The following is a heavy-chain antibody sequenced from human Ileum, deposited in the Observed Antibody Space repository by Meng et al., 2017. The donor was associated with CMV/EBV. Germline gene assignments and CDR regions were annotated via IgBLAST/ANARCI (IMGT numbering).Heavy chain of an antibody. CDR1: GFTVSSNY. CDR3: AGGWGAY. CDR2: IDSGGTT. D-gene: IGHD3-16*01. Sequence: EVQLGEAGGSLIRPGGSRTLSCAAPGFTVSSNYMSGVRQASGKGLEWVSVIDSGGTTYHADSVKGRFTISRDNSKNTLYLQMNNLRAEDTAVYYCAGGWGAYWGQGTLVTVSS. V-gene: IGHV3-53*01. J-gene: IGHJ4*02.